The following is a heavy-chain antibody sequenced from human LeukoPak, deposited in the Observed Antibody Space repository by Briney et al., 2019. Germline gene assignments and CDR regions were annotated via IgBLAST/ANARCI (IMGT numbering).Heavy chain of an antibody. Sequence: GGSLRLSCAASGFTFSSYAMSWVRQAPGKGLEWVSAISGSGGSTYYADSVKGRFTISRDNSKNTLYLQMNSLRAEDTAVYYWAKGAFRSGRGYSGYDLDYWGEGTLVTVSS. CDR1: GFTFSSYA. D-gene: IGHD5-12*01. J-gene: IGHJ4*02. CDR3: AKGAFRSGRGYSGYDLDY. CDR2: ISGSGGST. V-gene: IGHV3-23*01.